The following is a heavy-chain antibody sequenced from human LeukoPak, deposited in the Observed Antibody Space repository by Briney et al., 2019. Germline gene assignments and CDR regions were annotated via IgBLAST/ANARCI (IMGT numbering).Heavy chain of an antibody. CDR3: TRDLNHDSSG. CDR2: IKFDGSEI. Sequence: GGSLRLSCAASRFSLSDYWMTWVRRAPGKGLECVGNIKFDGSEIYYLDSVRGRFSISRDNAKNSLYLQMNSLRVEDTAVYYCTRDLNHDSSGWGQGTLVTVSS. D-gene: IGHD3-22*01. J-gene: IGHJ4*02. CDR1: RFSLSDYW. V-gene: IGHV3-7*01.